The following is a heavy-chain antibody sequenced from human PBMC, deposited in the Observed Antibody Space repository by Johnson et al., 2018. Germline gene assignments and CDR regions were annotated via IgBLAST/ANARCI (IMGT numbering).Heavy chain of an antibody. CDR1: GFTFSGSV. CDR3: STGTYSNAFDI. Sequence: VQLQESGGGLVQPGGSTKLSCAASGFTFSGSVIHWVRQAPGKGLEWVGRIKSKTDGGTTEYAAPVKGRFTISRDDSKNTLNLQINSLKSEDTAVYYCSTGTYSNAFDIWGQGTMVTVSS. CDR2: IKSKTDGGTT. J-gene: IGHJ3*02. D-gene: IGHD1-1*01. V-gene: IGHV3-15*07.